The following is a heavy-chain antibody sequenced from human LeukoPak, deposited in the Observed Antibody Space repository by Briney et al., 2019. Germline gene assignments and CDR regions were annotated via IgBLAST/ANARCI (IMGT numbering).Heavy chain of an antibody. Sequence: SETLSLTCTVSGGSISSDGYYWSWIRQHPGKGLEWIGYIYYSGSTYYNPSLKSRVTISVDTSKNQFSLKLSSVTAADTAVYYCARVLIYGDYAYFDYWGQGTLVTVSS. CDR1: GGSISSDGYY. J-gene: IGHJ4*02. CDR2: IYYSGST. D-gene: IGHD4-17*01. V-gene: IGHV4-31*03. CDR3: ARVLIYGDYAYFDY.